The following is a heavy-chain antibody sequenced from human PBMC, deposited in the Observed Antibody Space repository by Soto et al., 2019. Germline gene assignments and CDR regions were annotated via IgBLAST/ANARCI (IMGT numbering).Heavy chain of an antibody. D-gene: IGHD3-10*01. CDR2: IWYDGSNK. CDR3: AREYGSGSYASFDY. Sequence: QVQLVESGGGVVQPGRSLRLSCAASGFTFSSYGMHWVRQAPGKGLEWVAVIWYDGSNKYYADSVKGRFTISRDNSKNTLYLQMNSLRAEGTAVYYCAREYGSGSYASFDYWGQGTLVTVSS. J-gene: IGHJ4*02. CDR1: GFTFSSYG. V-gene: IGHV3-33*01.